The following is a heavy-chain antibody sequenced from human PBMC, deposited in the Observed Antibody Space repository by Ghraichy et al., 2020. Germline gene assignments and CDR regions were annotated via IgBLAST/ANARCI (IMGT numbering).Heavy chain of an antibody. CDR3: VRIRHDYSTGDAFDV. CDR1: GFTFSSYA. V-gene: IGHV3-30*04. Sequence: GGSLRLSCAASGFTFSSYAMHWVRQAPGKGLEWVAVTSYDGKNAYYADSVRGRFTISRDNSKNTLSLQMNILRVEDTAVYHCVRIRHDYSTGDAFDVWGQGTMVTVSS. J-gene: IGHJ3*01. CDR2: TSYDGKNA. D-gene: IGHD4-11*01.